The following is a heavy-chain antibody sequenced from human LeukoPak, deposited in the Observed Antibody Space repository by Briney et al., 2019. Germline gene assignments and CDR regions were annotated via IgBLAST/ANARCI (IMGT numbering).Heavy chain of an antibody. D-gene: IGHD6-13*01. J-gene: IGHJ5*02. CDR3: ARVQKGIAAAGTGGGWFEP. CDR2: ISSGGSTI. CDR1: GFTFSDYY. V-gene: IGHV3-11*01. Sequence: PGGSLRLSCAASGFTFSDYYMSWIRQAPGKGLEWISYISSGGSTIYYADSVRGQFTISGDNAKKSLYLQMNSLRAEDTAVYYCARVQKGIAAAGTGGGWFEPWGQGTLVTVS.